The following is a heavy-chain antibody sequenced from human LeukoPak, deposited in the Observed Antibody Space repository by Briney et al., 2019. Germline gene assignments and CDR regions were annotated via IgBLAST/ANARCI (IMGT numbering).Heavy chain of an antibody. CDR1: GGSISNNY. D-gene: IGHD6-19*01. CDR3: AKYGGSGWVIDY. CDR2: IYSNGAT. V-gene: IGHV4-59*08. Sequence: PSETLSLTCTVSGGSISNNYWTWIRQPPGKGLEWIGYIYSNGATSYNTSLKSRVTMSVDTSKNQFSLKLTSVTAADTAVYYCAKYGGSGWVIDYWGQGTLVTVSS. J-gene: IGHJ4*02.